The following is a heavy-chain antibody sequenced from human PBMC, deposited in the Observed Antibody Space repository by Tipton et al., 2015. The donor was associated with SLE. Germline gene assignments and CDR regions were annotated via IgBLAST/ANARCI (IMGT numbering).Heavy chain of an antibody. D-gene: IGHD2-2*01. V-gene: IGHV5-51*03. CDR2: IYPGDSDT. CDR3: ARKVCGRSSSSNCYGAFDI. Sequence: VQLVQSGAEVKKPGESLKISCKGSGYTFTTYWIGWVRQMPGKGLEWMGIIYPGDSDTRYSPSFQGQVTISADKSISTAYLQWSSLKASDTAVYYCARKVCGRSSSSNCYGAFDIWGQGTMVTVSS. CDR1: GYTFTTYW. J-gene: IGHJ3*02.